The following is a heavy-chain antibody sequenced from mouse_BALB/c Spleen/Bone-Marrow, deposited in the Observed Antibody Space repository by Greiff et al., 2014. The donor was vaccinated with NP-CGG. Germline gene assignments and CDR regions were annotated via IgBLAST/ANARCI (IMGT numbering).Heavy chain of an antibody. CDR1: GFDFSGFW. CDR2: INPNSRTI. CDR3: ARLGYYGGFAY. Sequence: EVQLVESGGGLVQPGGSLKLSCAASGFDFSGFWMGWVRQAPGKGLEWIGEINPNSRTINYTPSLKDRFIISRDNAKNTLYLQMSKVRSEDTALYYCARLGYYGGFAYWGRGTLVTVSA. J-gene: IGHJ3*01. V-gene: IGHV4-1*02. D-gene: IGHD2-3*01.